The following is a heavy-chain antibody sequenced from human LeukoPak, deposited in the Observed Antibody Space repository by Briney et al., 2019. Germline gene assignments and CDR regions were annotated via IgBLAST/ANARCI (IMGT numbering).Heavy chain of an antibody. V-gene: IGHV4-30-2*01. CDR2: IYHSGST. J-gene: IGHJ5*02. CDR3: ARVPSHCSSTSCYSSPSPHWFDP. Sequence: SETLSLTCTVSGGSISSGGYYWSWIRQPPGKGLEWIGYIYHSGSTYYNPSLKSRVTISVDRSKNQFSLKLSSVTAADTAVYYCARVPSHCSSTSCYSSPSPHWFDPWGQGTLVTVSS. CDR1: GGSISSGGYY. D-gene: IGHD2-2*01.